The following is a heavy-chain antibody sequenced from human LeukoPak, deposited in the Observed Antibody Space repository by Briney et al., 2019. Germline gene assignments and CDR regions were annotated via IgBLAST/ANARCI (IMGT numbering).Heavy chain of an antibody. CDR3: ARDIHDSSGPYFDY. D-gene: IGHD3-22*01. CDR2: ISDDGRRK. V-gene: IGHV3-30*03. J-gene: IGHJ4*02. CDR1: RFSFISYG. Sequence: PGGSLRLSCAASRFSFISYGMHWVRQAPGKGLEWVGVISDDGRRKDYADSVKGRFTISRDNSKDTLYLQMNSLRAEDTAVYYCARDIHDSSGPYFDYWGQGTLVTVSS.